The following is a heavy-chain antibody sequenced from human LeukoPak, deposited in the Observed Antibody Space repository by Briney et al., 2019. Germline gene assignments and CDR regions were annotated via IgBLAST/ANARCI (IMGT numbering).Heavy chain of an antibody. CDR2: IYSGGST. V-gene: IGHV3-66*01. CDR3: ARDSYDSSGYYYEGSFDY. CDR1: GFTVSSNY. J-gene: IGHJ4*02. D-gene: IGHD3-22*01. Sequence: PGGSLRLSCAASGFTVSSNYMSWVRQAPGKGLEWVSVIYSGGSTYYADSVKGRFTISRDNAKNSLYLQMNSLRAEDTAVYYCARDSYDSSGYYYEGSFDYWGQGTLVTVSS.